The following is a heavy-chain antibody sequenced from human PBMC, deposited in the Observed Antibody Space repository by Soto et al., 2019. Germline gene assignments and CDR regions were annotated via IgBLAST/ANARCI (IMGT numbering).Heavy chain of an antibody. CDR2: ISPSSSFL. J-gene: IGHJ4*02. CDR3: ARVGTDYGSGSPYYSDS. Sequence: GGSLRLSCASSGFSFLSYYMNWVRQAPGRGLEWVSSISPSSSFLSYADSLKGRFTISRDNAKSSVHLQMNSLRAEDTAVYYCARVGTDYGSGSPYYSDSWGQGILVTVSS. D-gene: IGHD3-10*01. V-gene: IGHV3-21*06. CDR1: GFSFLSYY.